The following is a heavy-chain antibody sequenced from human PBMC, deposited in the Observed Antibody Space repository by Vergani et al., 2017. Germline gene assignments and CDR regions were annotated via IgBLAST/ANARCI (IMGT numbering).Heavy chain of an antibody. CDR2: ISGSGVSA. D-gene: IGHD4-11*01. Sequence: EVQLLESGGGLVQPGGSLRLTCAASEFTFSNYAMNWVRQAPGKGLEWVSGISGSGVSAYYTDSVKGRFTISRDNSKNMLFLQMNNLRTEDTAIYYCAKDAHYRAFFFDYWGQGTLVTVSS. V-gene: IGHV3-23*01. CDR1: EFTFSNYA. CDR3: AKDAHYRAFFFDY. J-gene: IGHJ4*02.